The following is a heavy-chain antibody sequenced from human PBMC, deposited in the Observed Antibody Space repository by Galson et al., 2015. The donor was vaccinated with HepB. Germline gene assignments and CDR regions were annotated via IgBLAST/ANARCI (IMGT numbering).Heavy chain of an antibody. V-gene: IGHV4-31*03. CDR3: ATLYDSSGYYEQ. Sequence: TLSLTCTVSGGSISSGGYYWSWIRQHPGKGLEWVGYIYYSGSTHYNSTLKSRVTISVDTSKNQFSLKLSSVTAADTAVYYCATLYDSSGYYEQWGQGTLVTVSS. CDR1: GGSISSGGYY. D-gene: IGHD3-22*01. J-gene: IGHJ4*02. CDR2: IYYSGST.